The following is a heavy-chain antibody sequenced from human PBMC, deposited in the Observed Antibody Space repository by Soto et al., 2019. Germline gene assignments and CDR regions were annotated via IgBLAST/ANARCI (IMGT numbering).Heavy chain of an antibody. V-gene: IGHV4-59*01. D-gene: IGHD3-22*01. J-gene: IGHJ4*02. CDR3: ARVPTDIDYYDSSGYFDY. CDR2: IYYSGST. Sequence: SETLSLTCTVSGVSISSYYWSWIRQPPGKGLEWIGYIYYSGSTNYNPSLKSRVTISVDTSKNQFSLKLSSVTAADTAVYYCARVPTDIDYYDSSGYFDYWGQGTLVTVSS. CDR1: GVSISSYY.